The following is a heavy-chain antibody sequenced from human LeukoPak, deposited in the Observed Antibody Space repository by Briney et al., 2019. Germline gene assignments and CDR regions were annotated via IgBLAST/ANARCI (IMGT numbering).Heavy chain of an antibody. D-gene: IGHD3-22*01. CDR3: ARVGDYENSGSQPFDY. Sequence: GGSLRLSCAASGFTFSSYAMSWVRQAPGKGLEWVSFISGSDGSTYYADSVQGRFTISRDNAKNTLYLQMNNLRVEDTAVYYCARVGDYENSGSQPFDYRGQGTLVTVSS. CDR1: GFTFSSYA. J-gene: IGHJ4*02. V-gene: IGHV3-23*01. CDR2: ISGSDGST.